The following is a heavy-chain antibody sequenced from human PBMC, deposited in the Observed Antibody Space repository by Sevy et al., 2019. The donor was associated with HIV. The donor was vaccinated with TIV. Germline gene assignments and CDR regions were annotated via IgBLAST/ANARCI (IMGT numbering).Heavy chain of an antibody. CDR2: IKARADGGTT. CDR3: STDPIIVLLVTDGMDV. J-gene: IGHJ6*02. Sequence: GGSLRLSCAASGLTFSYAWMSWVRQAPGKGLEWVGSIKARADGGTTDYAAPVKGRFTISRDDSKNTLYLQMNSLKAEDTAVYYCSTDPIIVLLVTDGMDVWGQGTTVTVSS. CDR1: GLTFSYAW. D-gene: IGHD2-8*01. V-gene: IGHV3-15*01.